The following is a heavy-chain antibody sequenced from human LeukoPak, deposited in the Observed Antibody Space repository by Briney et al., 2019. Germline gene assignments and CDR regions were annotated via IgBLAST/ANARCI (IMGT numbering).Heavy chain of an antibody. Sequence: GESLKISCKGSGYSFTNYWIAWVRQMPGKGLEWMGIIYGADSSTRYGPSFQGQVTISVDKSTSTAYLQWSSLKASDTAMYYCARRLSYSSGWDTWGQGTLVTVSS. V-gene: IGHV5-51*01. D-gene: IGHD6-19*01. CDR1: GYSFTNYW. CDR3: ARRLSYSSGWDT. J-gene: IGHJ4*02. CDR2: IYGADSST.